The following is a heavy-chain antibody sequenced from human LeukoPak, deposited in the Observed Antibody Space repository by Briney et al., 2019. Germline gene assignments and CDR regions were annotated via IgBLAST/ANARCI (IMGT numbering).Heavy chain of an antibody. CDR2: INHSGST. CDR3: ARHAGADSSSCYYFDY. CDR1: GGSFSGYY. V-gene: IGHV4-34*01. Sequence: KPSETLSLTWAVYGGSFSGYYWTWIRQPQGKGLEWIGEINHSGSTNYNPSLKSRVTISVDTSKNQFSLKLSSVTAADTAVYYCARHAGADSSSCYYFDYWGQGTLVTVSS. J-gene: IGHJ4*02. D-gene: IGHD6-13*01.